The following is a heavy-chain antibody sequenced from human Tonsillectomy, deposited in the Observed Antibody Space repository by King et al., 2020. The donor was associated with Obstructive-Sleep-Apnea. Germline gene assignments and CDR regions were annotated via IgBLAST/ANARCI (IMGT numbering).Heavy chain of an antibody. D-gene: IGHD3-10*01. CDR2: IYYSGST. Sequence: QLQESGPGLVKPSQTLSLTCTVSGGSISSGGYYWSWIRQHPGKGLEWIGYIYYSGSTYSNPSLKSRVTISVDTSKNQFSLKLSSVTAADTAVYYCARVVGGAYYYGSGSYVGDYFDYWGQGTLVTVSS. CDR3: ARVVGGAYYYGSGSYVGDYFDY. J-gene: IGHJ4*02. V-gene: IGHV4-31*03. CDR1: GGSISSGGYY.